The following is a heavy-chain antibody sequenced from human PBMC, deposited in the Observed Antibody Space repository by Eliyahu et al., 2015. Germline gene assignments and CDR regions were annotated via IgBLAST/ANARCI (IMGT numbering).Heavy chain of an antibody. J-gene: IGHJ5*02. CDR3: ARGRDSSSLKDNWFDP. CDR2: INHSGST. CDR1: GGSFXGYY. V-gene: IGHV4-34*01. Sequence: QVQLQQWGAGLLKPSETLSLTCAVXGGSFXGYYWRWIRQPPGKGLEWIGEINHSGSTNYNPSLKSRVTISVDTSKNQFSLKLSSVTAADTAVYYCARGRDSSSLKDNWFDPWGQGTLVTVSS. D-gene: IGHD6-13*01.